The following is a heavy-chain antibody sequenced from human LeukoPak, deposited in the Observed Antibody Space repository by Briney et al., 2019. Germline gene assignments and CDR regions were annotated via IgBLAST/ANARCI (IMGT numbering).Heavy chain of an antibody. V-gene: IGHV3-23*01. CDR3: AKMQGYFDY. CDR1: GFSFTTYG. CDR2: ISGSGTT. J-gene: IGHJ4*02. Sequence: GGSLRLSCATSGFSFTTYGFHWVRQAPGKGLEWVSAISGSGTTYHADSVKGRFTISRDNSKYTVSLQMNSLRAEDTAVYHCAKMQGYFDYWGQGTLVAVSS.